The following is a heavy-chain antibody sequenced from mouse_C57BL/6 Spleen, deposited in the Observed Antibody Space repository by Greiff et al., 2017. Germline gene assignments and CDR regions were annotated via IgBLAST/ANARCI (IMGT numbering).Heavy chain of an antibody. D-gene: IGHD2-5*01. Sequence: EVNLVESGGDLVKPGGSLKLSCAASGFTFSSYGMSWVRQTPDKRLEWVATISSGGSYTYYPDSVKGRFTISRDNAKNTLYLQMSSLKSEDTAMYYCARPYSNYRYFDVWGTGTTVTVSS. V-gene: IGHV5-6*01. J-gene: IGHJ1*03. CDR1: GFTFSSYG. CDR3: ARPYSNYRYFDV. CDR2: ISSGGSYT.